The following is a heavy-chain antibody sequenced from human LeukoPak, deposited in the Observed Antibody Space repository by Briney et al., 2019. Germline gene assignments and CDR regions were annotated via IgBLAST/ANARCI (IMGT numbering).Heavy chain of an antibody. J-gene: IGHJ4*02. CDR1: GDSISTNY. Sequence: SETLSLTCTVSGDSISTNYWSWIRQPAGKGLEWIGRVYTTGSTNYNPSLKSRLTTSVDTSKNQFSLKLSSVTAADTAVYYCARSDFRSGLNFYSWGQRALVTVSS. CDR2: VYTTGST. D-gene: IGHD3-3*01. CDR3: ARSDFRSGLNFYS. V-gene: IGHV4-4*07.